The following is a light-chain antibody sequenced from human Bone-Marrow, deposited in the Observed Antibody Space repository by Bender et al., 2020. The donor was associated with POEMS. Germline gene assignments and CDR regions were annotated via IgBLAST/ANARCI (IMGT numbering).Light chain of an antibody. V-gene: IGLV2-14*02. J-gene: IGLJ2*01. CDR2: EVH. CDR1: GSDIGTYNL. Sequence: QSALTQPASVSGSPGQSITISCTGSGSDIGTYNLVSWYQQLPGKAPKLIIYEVHKWPSGVSNRFSGSKSRSTASLTISGLQAEDEADYYCSSHTSSSTVLFGGGTKVTVL. CDR3: SSHTSSSTVL.